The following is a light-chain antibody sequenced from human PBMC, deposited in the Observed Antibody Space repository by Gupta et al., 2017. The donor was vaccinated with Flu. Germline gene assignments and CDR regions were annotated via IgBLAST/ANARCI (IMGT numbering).Light chain of an antibody. J-gene: IGKJ1*01. V-gene: IGKV1-5*03. Sequence: DIQMTQSPSTLSASVGDRVTITCRASQSISTWLVWYQQKPGKAPKLLIYKASSLESGVPTRFSSSGSGTEFTLTISSLQPDDFTTYYCQQYYSYWSFGQGTKVEIK. CDR1: QSISTW. CDR3: QQYYSYWS. CDR2: KAS.